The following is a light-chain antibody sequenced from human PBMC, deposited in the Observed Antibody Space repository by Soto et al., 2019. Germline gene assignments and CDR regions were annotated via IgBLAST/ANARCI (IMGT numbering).Light chain of an antibody. V-gene: IGKV1-5*01. Sequence: DIQMTQSPSTLSASVGDRFTITCRASQSIGRWLAWYQQKPGKAPNLLISDASSLQSGVPSRFSGSGSGTEFTLTISSLQPDDFATYYCQHYNNYSYTFGQGTKLEIK. J-gene: IGKJ2*01. CDR2: DAS. CDR1: QSIGRW. CDR3: QHYNNYSYT.